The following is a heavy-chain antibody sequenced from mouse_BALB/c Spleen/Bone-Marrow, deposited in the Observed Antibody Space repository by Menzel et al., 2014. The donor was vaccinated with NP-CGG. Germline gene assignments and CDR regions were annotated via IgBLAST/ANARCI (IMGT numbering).Heavy chain of an antibody. CDR3: NRYDWYFDV. D-gene: IGHD2-14*01. Sequence: EVQLQQSGAELVRSGASVKLSCTASGFNIKDYYMHWVKQRPEQGLEWIGWIDPENGDTEYAPKFQGKATMTADTSSNTAYLQLSSLTSEDTAVYYCNRYDWYFDVWGAGTTVTGSS. V-gene: IGHV14-4*02. J-gene: IGHJ1*01. CDR2: IDPENGDT. CDR1: GFNIKDYY.